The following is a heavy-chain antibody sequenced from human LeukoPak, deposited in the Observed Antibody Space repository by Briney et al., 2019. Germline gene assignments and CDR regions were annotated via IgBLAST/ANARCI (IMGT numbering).Heavy chain of an antibody. Sequence: PGRSLRLSCAASGFTFSSYAMHWIRQAPGKGLEWVAVISYDGSNKYYADSVKGRFTISRDNSKNTLYLQMNSLRAEDTAVYYCATPRGTYAFDIWGQGTMVTVSS. CDR3: ATPRGTYAFDI. V-gene: IGHV3-30-3*01. CDR2: ISYDGSNK. CDR1: GFTFSSYA. D-gene: IGHD1-1*01. J-gene: IGHJ3*02.